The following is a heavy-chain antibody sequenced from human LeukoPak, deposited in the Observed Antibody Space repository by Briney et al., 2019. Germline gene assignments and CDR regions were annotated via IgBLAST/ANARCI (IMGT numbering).Heavy chain of an antibody. CDR3: ARCTVTTKTVTTINLHYYYYGMDV. CDR1: GYSFTSYW. V-gene: IGHV5-51*01. J-gene: IGHJ6*02. D-gene: IGHD4-17*01. CDR2: IYPGDSDT. Sequence: GESLKISCKGSGYSFTSYWIGWVRQMPGKGLEWMGIIYPGDSDTRYSPSFQGQVTISADKSISTAYLQWSSLKASDTAMYYCARCTVTTKTVTTINLHYYYYGMDVWGQGTTVTVSS.